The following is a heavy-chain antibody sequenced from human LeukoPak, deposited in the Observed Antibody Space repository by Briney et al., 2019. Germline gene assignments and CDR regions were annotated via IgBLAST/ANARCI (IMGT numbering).Heavy chain of an antibody. Sequence: SETLSLTCTVSGDSITSYYWTWIRQPPGKGLEWIGYIYYSGSTNHNPSLKSRVTISVDTSKNQFSLRLSSVTAADTAVYYRARKQGDYWGQGTLVTVSS. CDR1: GDSITSYY. CDR2: IYYSGST. CDR3: ARKQGDY. J-gene: IGHJ4*02. D-gene: IGHD1/OR15-1a*01. V-gene: IGHV4-59*01.